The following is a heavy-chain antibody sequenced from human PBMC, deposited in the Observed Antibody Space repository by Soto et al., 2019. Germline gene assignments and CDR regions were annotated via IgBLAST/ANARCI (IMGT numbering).Heavy chain of an antibody. V-gene: IGHV4-34*01. CDR3: ASFGLLNAFDL. CDR2: INHSGST. J-gene: IGHJ3*01. Sequence: QGQLQQWGAGLLTPSETLSPTCAVYVGSSIGYYCSWIRQPPGKGLEWIGEINHSGSTNFNPALKSRVTISVDTSKNQFSLKLSSVTAADTAVYYCASFGLLNAFDLWGQGTMVTVSS. CDR1: VGSSIGYY. D-gene: IGHD1-26*01.